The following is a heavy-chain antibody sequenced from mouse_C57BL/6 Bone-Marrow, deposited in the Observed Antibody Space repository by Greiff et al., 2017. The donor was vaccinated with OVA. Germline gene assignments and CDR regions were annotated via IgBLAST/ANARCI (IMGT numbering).Heavy chain of an antibody. CDR3: ARSGVTGYFDV. CDR2: IYPRSGNT. Sequence: VQLVESGAELARPGASVKLSCKASGYTFTSYGISWVKQRTGQGLEWIGEIYPRSGNTYYNEKFKGKATLTADKSSSTAYMELRSLTSEDSAVYFCARSGVTGYFDVWGTGTTVTVSS. V-gene: IGHV1-81*01. D-gene: IGHD2-12*01. CDR1: GYTFTSYG. J-gene: IGHJ1*03.